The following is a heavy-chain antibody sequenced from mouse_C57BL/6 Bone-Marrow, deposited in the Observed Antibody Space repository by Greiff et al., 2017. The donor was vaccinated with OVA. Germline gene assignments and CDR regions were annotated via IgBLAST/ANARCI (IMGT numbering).Heavy chain of an antibody. CDR3: TRSGSSDVGAMDY. J-gene: IGHJ4*01. V-gene: IGHV1-5*01. CDR2: IYPGNSDT. D-gene: IGHD1-1*01. Sequence: VQLQQSGTVLARPGASVKMSCKTSGYTFTSYWMHWVKQRPGPGLEWIGAIYPGNSDTSYNQKFKGKAKLTAVTSASPAYMELSSLTNEDSAVSYCTRSGSSDVGAMDYWGQGTSVTVSS. CDR1: GYTFTSYW.